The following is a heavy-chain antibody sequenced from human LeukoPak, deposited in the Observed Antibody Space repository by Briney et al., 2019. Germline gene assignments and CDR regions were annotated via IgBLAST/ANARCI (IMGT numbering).Heavy chain of an antibody. Sequence: SETLSLTCAVYGGSFSGYYWSWIRQPPGKGLEWIGYIYYSGSTNYNPSLKSRVTISVDTSKNQFSLKLSSVTAADTAVYYCARINYYDSSGNHMYFQHWGQGSLVTVSS. CDR3: ARINYYDSSGNHMYFQH. CDR2: IYYSGST. V-gene: IGHV4-59*01. CDR1: GGSFSGYY. D-gene: IGHD3-22*01. J-gene: IGHJ1*01.